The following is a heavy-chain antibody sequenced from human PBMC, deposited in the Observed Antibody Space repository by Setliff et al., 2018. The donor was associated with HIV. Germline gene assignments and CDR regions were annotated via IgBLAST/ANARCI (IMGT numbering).Heavy chain of an antibody. V-gene: IGHV4-39*01. CDR3: ARHSSQWLIFRGAYYVDL. D-gene: IGHD3-10*01. CDR2: FYYNGDS. CDR1: GDSVNDRSYF. J-gene: IGHJ4*02. Sequence: SETLSLTCTVSGDSVNDRSYFWGWIRQPPGKGLEWIGTFYYNGDSRYNPSLKSRVTISVDKSRSQFSLKLTSVTVTDTAVYYCARHSSQWLIFRGAYYVDLWGQGVLVTVSS.